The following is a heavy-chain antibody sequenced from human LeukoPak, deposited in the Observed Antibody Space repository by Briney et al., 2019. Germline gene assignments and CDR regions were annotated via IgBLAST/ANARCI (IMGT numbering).Heavy chain of an antibody. CDR3: AKVTMVYASPLY. V-gene: IGHV3-53*05. Sequence: GGSLRLSCAASGFTVSSNYMSWVRQAPGKGLEWVSVIYSGGSTYYADSVKGRFTISRDNSKNTLYLQMNSLRAEDTAVYYCAKVTMVYASPLYWGQGTLVTVSS. CDR1: GFTVSSNY. CDR2: IYSGGST. J-gene: IGHJ4*02. D-gene: IGHD2-8*01.